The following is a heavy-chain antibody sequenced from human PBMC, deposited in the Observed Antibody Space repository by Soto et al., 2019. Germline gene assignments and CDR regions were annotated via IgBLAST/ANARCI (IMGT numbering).Heavy chain of an antibody. Sequence: SLTCAVSVGSISSGGYSWSWIRQPPGKGLEWIGYIYHSGSTYYNPSLKSRVTISVDRSKNQFSLKLSSVTAADTAVYYCARGRPLRFLEWFPGPFDYWGQGTLVTVSS. D-gene: IGHD3-3*01. CDR1: VGSISSGGYS. CDR3: ARGRPLRFLEWFPGPFDY. J-gene: IGHJ4*02. V-gene: IGHV4-30-2*01. CDR2: IYHSGST.